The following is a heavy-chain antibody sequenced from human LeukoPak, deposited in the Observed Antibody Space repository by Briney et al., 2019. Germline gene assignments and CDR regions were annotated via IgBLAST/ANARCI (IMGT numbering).Heavy chain of an antibody. V-gene: IGHV3-15*01. J-gene: IGHJ5*02. Sequence: GGSLRLSCAASGFTFSNAWMSWVRQAPGKGLEWVGRIKSKTDGGTTDYAAPVKGRFTISRDDPKNTLYLQMNSLKTEDTAVYYCTTRLDDFWSGYSGWFDPWGQGTLVTVSS. D-gene: IGHD3-3*01. CDR3: TTRLDDFWSGYSGWFDP. CDR2: IKSKTDGGTT. CDR1: GFTFSNAW.